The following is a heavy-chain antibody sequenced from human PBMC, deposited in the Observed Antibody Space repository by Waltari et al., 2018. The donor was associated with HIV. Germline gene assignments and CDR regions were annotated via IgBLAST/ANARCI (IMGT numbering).Heavy chain of an antibody. CDR3: ARGVVVLESRYYYYGMDV. Sequence: QVQLVQSGAEVKKPGASVKVSCKASGYTFTGYYMHWVRQAPGQGLEWMGWINPNSGGTNYAQKFQGWVTMTRDTSISTAYMELSRLRSDDTAVYYCARGVVVLESRYYYYGMDVWGQGTTVTVSS. D-gene: IGHD2-2*01. CDR2: INPNSGGT. CDR1: GYTFTGYY. V-gene: IGHV1-2*04. J-gene: IGHJ6*02.